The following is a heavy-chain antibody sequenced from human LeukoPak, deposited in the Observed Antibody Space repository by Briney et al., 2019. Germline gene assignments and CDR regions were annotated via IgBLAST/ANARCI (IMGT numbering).Heavy chain of an antibody. J-gene: IGHJ6*03. CDR2: IYYSGSI. Sequence: SETLSLTCTVSGGSISSYYWSWIRQPPGKGLEWIGYIYYSGSINYNPSLKSRVTISVDTSKNQFSLKLSSVTAADTAVYYCARGVYSSSWYGNYYYYYMDVWGKGTTVTVSS. V-gene: IGHV4-59*01. CDR1: GGSISSYY. CDR3: ARGVYSSSWYGNYYYYYMDV. D-gene: IGHD6-13*01.